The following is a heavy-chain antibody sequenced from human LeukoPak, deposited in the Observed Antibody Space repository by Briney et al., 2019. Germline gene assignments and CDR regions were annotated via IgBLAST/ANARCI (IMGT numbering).Heavy chain of an antibody. J-gene: IGHJ4*02. V-gene: IGHV3-30*03. D-gene: IGHD3-16*01. CDR2: ISYDGSNK. Sequence: TGGSLRLSCAASGFTFSSYGMHWVRQAPGKGLEWVAVISYDGSNKYYADSVKGRFTISRDNAKNTLYLQMNSLRVEDTAIYYCARGLQGPDFWGQGTLVTVSS. CDR3: ARGLQGPDF. CDR1: GFTFSSYG.